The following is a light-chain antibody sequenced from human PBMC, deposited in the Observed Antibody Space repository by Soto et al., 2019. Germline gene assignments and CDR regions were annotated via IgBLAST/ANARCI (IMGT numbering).Light chain of an antibody. J-gene: IGLJ2*01. V-gene: IGLV3-27*01. Sequence: SYELTQPSSVSVSPGQTARITCSGDVLAKKYARWLQQKPGQAPLLVIYKDTERPSGIPERFSGSSSWATVTLTISGAQVEDDADYYCYSASDNLGVFGGGTKVTVL. CDR3: YSASDNLGV. CDR2: KDT. CDR1: VLAKKY.